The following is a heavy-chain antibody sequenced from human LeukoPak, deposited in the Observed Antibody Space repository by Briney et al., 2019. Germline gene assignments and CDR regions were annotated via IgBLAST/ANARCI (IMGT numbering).Heavy chain of an antibody. V-gene: IGHV1-69*13. CDR2: IIPIFGTA. CDR3: AREPNADSNFDY. CDR1: GGTFSSYA. Sequence: SVTVSCKASGGTFSSYAISWVRQAPGQGLEWMGGIIPIFGTANYAQKFQGRVTITADESTSTAYMELSSLRSEDTAVYYCAREPNADSNFDYWGQGTLVTVSS. J-gene: IGHJ4*02.